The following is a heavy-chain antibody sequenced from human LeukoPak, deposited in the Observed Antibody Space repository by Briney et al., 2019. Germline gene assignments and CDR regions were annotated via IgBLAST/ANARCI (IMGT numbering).Heavy chain of an antibody. J-gene: IGHJ3*02. CDR3: ARDTPRYCSSTSCYAFDI. Sequence: GASVKVSCKASGYTFTSYGISWVRQAPGQGLEWMGWISAYNGNTNYAQKLQGRVTMTTDTSTSTAYMEPRSLRSDDTAVYYCARDTPRYCSSTSCYAFDIWGQGTMVTVSS. CDR2: ISAYNGNT. V-gene: IGHV1-18*04. CDR1: GYTFTSYG. D-gene: IGHD2-2*01.